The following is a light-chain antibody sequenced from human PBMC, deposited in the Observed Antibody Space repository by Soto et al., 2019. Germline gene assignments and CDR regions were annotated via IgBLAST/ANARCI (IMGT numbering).Light chain of an antibody. Sequence: QSVLTQPASVSGSPGQSITISCTGTSSDIGAYNFVSWYQQHPGKAPKLMLYDVNNRPSGVSNRFSGSKSGNTASLTISGLQAEDEADYYCTSYTTSTAHVFGGGTKVTVL. CDR2: DVN. CDR3: TSYTTSTAHV. V-gene: IGLV2-14*03. CDR1: SSDIGAYNF. J-gene: IGLJ2*01.